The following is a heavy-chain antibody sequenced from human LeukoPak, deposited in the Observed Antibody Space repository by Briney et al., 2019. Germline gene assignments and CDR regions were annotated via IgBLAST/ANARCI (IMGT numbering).Heavy chain of an antibody. J-gene: IGHJ6*04. CDR3: VRDDFGVALGGV. CDR1: GGSFRGYY. CDR2: IYHTGST. V-gene: IGHV4-34*01. Sequence: PSETLSLTCSVYGGSFRGYYWSWIRQSPEKGLEWIGQIYHTGSTNYNPSLASRVTISLDISKSQFSLKLTSVTAADPAVYYCVRDDFGVALGGVWSIGTTVTVSS. D-gene: IGHD3-3*01.